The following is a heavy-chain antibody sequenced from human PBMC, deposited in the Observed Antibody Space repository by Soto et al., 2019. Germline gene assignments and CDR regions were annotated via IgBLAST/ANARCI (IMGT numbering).Heavy chain of an antibody. CDR1: GFAFSHYA. D-gene: IGHD3-22*01. CDR2: ISYDGSNK. Sequence: GGSLRLSCAASGFAFSHYAMYWVRQAPGKGLEWVAVISYDGSNKYYADSVKGRFTISRDNSKNTLFLQMNSLGAEDTALYYCARDCDDSTAYYNYCYFGMDVWGQGTTVTVAS. CDR3: ARDCDDSTAYYNYCYFGMDV. V-gene: IGHV3-30-3*01. J-gene: IGHJ6*01.